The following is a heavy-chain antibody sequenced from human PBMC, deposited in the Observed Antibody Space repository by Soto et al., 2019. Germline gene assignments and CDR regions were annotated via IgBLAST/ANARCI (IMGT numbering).Heavy chain of an antibody. V-gene: IGHV4-59*07. CDR2: IYYRGST. CDR3: ARQQLLPFYYALDV. D-gene: IGHD6-13*01. J-gene: IGHJ6*02. CDR1: GGSISGYY. Sequence: QVQLQESGPGLVKTSDTLSLNCTVSGGSISGYYWSWIRQPPGKGLEYIGYIYYRGSTNYNPSLKSRVTMSRDTSRNQFSLKVNSVTAADTAVYYCARQQLLPFYYALDVWGQGTTVTVSS.